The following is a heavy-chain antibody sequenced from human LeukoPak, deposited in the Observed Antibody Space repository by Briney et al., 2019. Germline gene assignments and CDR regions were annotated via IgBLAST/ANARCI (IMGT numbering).Heavy chain of an antibody. D-gene: IGHD3-22*01. CDR1: GFAFSTYS. Sequence: GGSLRLSCAASGFAFSTYSLYWVRQAPGKGLEWVCDINWNGAWTGYADSVKGRFTISRDNAKNSLYLQMNSLRAEDTALYYCAGYYYDSSRGFDLWGQGTLVTVSA. J-gene: IGHJ5*02. CDR2: INWNGAWT. V-gene: IGHV3-20*04. CDR3: AGYYYDSSRGFDL.